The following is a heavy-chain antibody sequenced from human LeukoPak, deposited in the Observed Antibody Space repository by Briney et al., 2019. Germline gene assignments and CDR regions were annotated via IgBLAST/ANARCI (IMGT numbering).Heavy chain of an antibody. Sequence: SETLSLTCAVYGGSFSGYYWSWIRQPPGKGLEWIGEINHSGSTNYDPSLKSRVTISVDTSKNQFSLKLSSVTAADTAVYYCARGRWYLDYWGQGTLVTVSS. J-gene: IGHJ4*02. CDR3: ARGRWYLDY. CDR2: INHSGST. D-gene: IGHD4-23*01. V-gene: IGHV4-34*01. CDR1: GGSFSGYY.